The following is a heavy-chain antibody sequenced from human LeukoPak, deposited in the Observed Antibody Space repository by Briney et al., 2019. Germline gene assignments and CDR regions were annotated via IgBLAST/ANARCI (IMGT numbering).Heavy chain of an antibody. V-gene: IGHV3-23*01. CDR1: GFTSSSYA. D-gene: IGHD6-13*01. CDR2: ISGSGVTT. J-gene: IGHJ4*02. Sequence: GGSLRLSCAASGFTSSSYAMSWVRQAPGKGLEWVSVISGSGVTTYYADSVKGRFTISRDNSKNTLYQQMNSLRAEDTAVYYCAKRVAAAALDYWGQGTLVTVSS. CDR3: AKRVAAAALDY.